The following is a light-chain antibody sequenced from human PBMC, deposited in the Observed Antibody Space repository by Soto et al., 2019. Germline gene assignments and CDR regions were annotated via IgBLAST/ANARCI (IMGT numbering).Light chain of an antibody. CDR1: QSVSSN. CDR2: GAS. CDR3: QQYNNWPAT. J-gene: IGKJ1*01. Sequence: EIVMTQSPATLSVSPGERATLSCRASQSVSSNLAWYQQKPGQAPRLLIYGASTRATGIPARFSGSGSGTEFTLTISSLQSEDFAVYYCQQYNNWPATFSQGTKVEIK. V-gene: IGKV3-15*01.